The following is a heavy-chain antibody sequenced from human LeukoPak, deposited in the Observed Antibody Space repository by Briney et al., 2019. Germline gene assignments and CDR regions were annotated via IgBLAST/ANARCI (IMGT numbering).Heavy chain of an antibody. CDR2: INPSDGGT. Sequence: AASVTVSCKASGYTFTNYYLHWLRQAPGHGLESMAIINPSDGGTYYEQKLQGRLNVTRDRSTSTVYMELSSVGSDDTPIYYCAIDTRTRTAVTRGQHYFYGLDVWGQGTTLSVSS. D-gene: IGHD2-2*01. J-gene: IGHJ6*02. CDR3: AIDTRTRTAVTRGQHYFYGLDV. V-gene: IGHV1-46*01. CDR1: GYTFTNYY.